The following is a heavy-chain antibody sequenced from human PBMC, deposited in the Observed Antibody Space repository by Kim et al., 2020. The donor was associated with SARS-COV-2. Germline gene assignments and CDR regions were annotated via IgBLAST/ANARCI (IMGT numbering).Heavy chain of an antibody. V-gene: IGHV1-2*02. CDR1: GYTFTGYY. CDR3: ARADDSKHQLLLH. Sequence: ASVKVSCKASGYTFTGYYMHWVRQAPGQGLEWMGWINPNSGGTNYAQKFQGRVTMTRDTSISTAYMELSRLRSDDTAVYYCARADDSKHQLLLHWGQGTLVTVSS. D-gene: IGHD2-2*01. CDR2: INPNSGGT. J-gene: IGHJ4*02.